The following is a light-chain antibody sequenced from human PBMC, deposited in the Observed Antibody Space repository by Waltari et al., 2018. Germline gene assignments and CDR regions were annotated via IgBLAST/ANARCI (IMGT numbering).Light chain of an antibody. CDR2: AAS. J-gene: IGKJ1*01. Sequence: DIVMTQSPAVLYLSPGERATLSCTASQNVYSSLAWYQQRRGQAPRLLIRAASTRATGVPARFSATGSGTEFTLTISSLQSEDLAVYYCQHYSDWPPWTFGQGTRVE. CDR3: QHYSDWPPWT. CDR1: QNVYSS. V-gene: IGKV3-15*01.